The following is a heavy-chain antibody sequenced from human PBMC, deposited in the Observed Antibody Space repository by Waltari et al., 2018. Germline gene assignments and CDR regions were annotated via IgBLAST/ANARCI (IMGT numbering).Heavy chain of an antibody. V-gene: IGHV3-30*02. Sequence: QVQLVESGGGVVQPGGSLRLSCAASEFTFRSFGVHWVRQKPGQGLEWVAFIRYDGDSTNYADSVMGRFTISRDNAKNSVFLQMNGLRDDDTAIYYCAKEGLGGDRQFDYWGQGTLVRVSS. D-gene: IGHD2-21*02. J-gene: IGHJ4*02. CDR3: AKEGLGGDRQFDY. CDR2: IRYDGDST. CDR1: EFTFRSFG.